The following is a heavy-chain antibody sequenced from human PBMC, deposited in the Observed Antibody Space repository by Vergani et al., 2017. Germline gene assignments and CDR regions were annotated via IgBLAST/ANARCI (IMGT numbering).Heavy chain of an antibody. V-gene: IGHV3-23*04. CDR3: AKANPRNSGYDYLFYDHAMDV. CDR2: ISGSGGST. CDR1: GFTSSYYG. Sequence: VHLVESGGGVVQPGRSLRLSCVVSGFTSSYYGMHWVRQAPGKGLEWVSGISGSGGSTYYAGSVKGRFTISRDSSKNTLYLQMNSLSAGDTAVYYCAKANPRNSGYDYLFYDHAMDVWGQGTTVTVSS. D-gene: IGHD5-12*01. J-gene: IGHJ6*02.